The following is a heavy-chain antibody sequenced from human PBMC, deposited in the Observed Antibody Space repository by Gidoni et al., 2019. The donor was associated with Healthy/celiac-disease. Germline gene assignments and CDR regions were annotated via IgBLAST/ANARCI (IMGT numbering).Heavy chain of an antibody. J-gene: IGHJ4*02. D-gene: IGHD3-3*01. CDR3: ARDDSYDFWSGYIDY. CDR2: ISYDGSNK. V-gene: IGHV3-30-3*01. CDR1: GFTFSSYA. Sequence: QVQLVESGGGVVQPGRSLRLSCAASGFTFSSYAMHWVRQAPGKGLEWVAVISYDGSNKYYADSVKGRFTISRDNSKNTLYLQMNSLRAEDTAVYYCARDDSYDFWSGYIDYWGQGTLVTVSS.